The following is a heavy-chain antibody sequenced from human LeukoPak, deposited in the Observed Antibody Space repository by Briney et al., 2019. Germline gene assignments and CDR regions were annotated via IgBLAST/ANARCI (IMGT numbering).Heavy chain of an antibody. CDR3: ARAYYGSGNTYYFDY. D-gene: IGHD3-10*01. J-gene: IGHJ4*02. CDR1: GGSISSYY. Sequence: SETLSLTCTVSGGSISSYYWSWIRQPPGKGLEWIGYIYYSGSTNYNPSLKSRVTISVDTSKNQFSLKLSSVTAADTAVYYCARAYYGSGNTYYFDYWGQGTLVTISS. V-gene: IGHV4-59*01. CDR2: IYYSGST.